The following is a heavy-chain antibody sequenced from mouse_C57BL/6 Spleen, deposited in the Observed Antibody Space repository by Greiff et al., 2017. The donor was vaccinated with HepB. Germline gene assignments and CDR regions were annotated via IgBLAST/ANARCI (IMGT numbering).Heavy chain of an antibody. D-gene: IGHD2-2*01. Sequence: VQLQQSGPGLVKPSQSLSLTCSVTGYSITSGYYWNWIRQFPGNKLEWMGYISYDGSNNYNPSLKNRISITRDTSKNQFFLKLNSVTTEDTATYYCAREGYYGYDGDYAMDYWGQGTSVTVSS. CDR1: GYSITSGYY. CDR3: AREGYYGYDGDYAMDY. CDR2: ISYDGSN. V-gene: IGHV3-6*01. J-gene: IGHJ4*01.